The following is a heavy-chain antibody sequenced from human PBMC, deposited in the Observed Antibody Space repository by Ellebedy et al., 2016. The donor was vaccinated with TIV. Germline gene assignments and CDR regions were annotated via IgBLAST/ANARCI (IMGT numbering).Heavy chain of an antibody. J-gene: IGHJ3*02. CDR1: GDSVSSNTAA. Sequence: SCAISGDSVSSNTAAWTWIRQSPSRGVEWLGRTYYRSKWYNDYAISVKSRITIDPDTSKNQFSLQLNSVTPEDTAVYYCARAPQWLGRAYDIWGQGTMVTVSS. CDR2: TYYRSKWYN. V-gene: IGHV6-1*01. CDR3: ARAPQWLGRAYDI. D-gene: IGHD6-19*01.